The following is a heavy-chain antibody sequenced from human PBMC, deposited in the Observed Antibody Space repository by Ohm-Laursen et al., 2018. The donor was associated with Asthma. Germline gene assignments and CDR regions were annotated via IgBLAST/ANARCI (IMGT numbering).Heavy chain of an antibody. V-gene: IGHV3-30*03. CDR1: GFTFSSYG. J-gene: IGHJ4*02. Sequence: SLRLSCAASGFTFSSYGMHWVRQAPGKGLEWVAVISYDGSNKYYADSVKGRFTISRDNSKNTLYLQMNSLRAEDTAVYYCARPVEIWSGYPLDYWGQGTLVTVSS. D-gene: IGHD3-3*01. CDR3: ARPVEIWSGYPLDY. CDR2: ISYDGSNK.